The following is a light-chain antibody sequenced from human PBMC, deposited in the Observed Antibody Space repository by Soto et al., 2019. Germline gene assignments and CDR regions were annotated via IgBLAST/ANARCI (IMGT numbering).Light chain of an antibody. J-gene: IGKJ3*01. V-gene: IGKV1-9*01. CDR2: AAS. Sequence: DIQLTQSPSFLSASVGDRVTITCRASQGISSYLAWYQQKPGKAPKLLIYAASTLQSGVPPRFSGSGSGTEFTLTISSLQPEDFATYYCQQLNSYPPTFGPGTNVDIK. CDR3: QQLNSYPPT. CDR1: QGISSY.